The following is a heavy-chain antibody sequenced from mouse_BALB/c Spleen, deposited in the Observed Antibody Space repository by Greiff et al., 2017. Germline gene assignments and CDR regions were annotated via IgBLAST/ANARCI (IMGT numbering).Heavy chain of an antibody. CDR1: GYTFTSYW. CDR2: IYPGNSDT. V-gene: IGHV1-5*01. CDR3: TRPLYDGYRYAMDY. D-gene: IGHD2-3*01. Sequence: EVQGVESGTVLARPGASVKMSCKASGYTFTSYWMHWVKQRPGQGLEWIGAIYPGNSDTSYNQKFKGKAKLTAATSTSTAYMELSSLTNEDSAVYYCTRPLYDGYRYAMDYWGQGTSVTVSS. J-gene: IGHJ4*01.